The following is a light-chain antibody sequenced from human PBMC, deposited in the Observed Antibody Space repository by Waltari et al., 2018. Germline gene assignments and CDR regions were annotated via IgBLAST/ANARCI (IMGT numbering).Light chain of an antibody. Sequence: DIVMTQSPDSLAVSLGERATINCKSSQSVLYSSNNKNDLAWYQQKPGQPPKLLIYWASTWESGVPDRFSGSGSGTDFTLTISSLQAEDVAVYYCQQYYSTPQTFGQGTKVEIK. V-gene: IGKV4-1*01. CDR1: QSVLYSSNNKND. J-gene: IGKJ1*01. CDR3: QQYYSTPQT. CDR2: WAS.